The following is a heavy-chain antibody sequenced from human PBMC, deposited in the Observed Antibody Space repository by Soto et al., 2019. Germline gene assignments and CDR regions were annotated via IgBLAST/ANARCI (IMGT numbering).Heavy chain of an antibody. Sequence: GSLRLSCVTSGFTFSTYSMKWVRQAPGRGLEWVSAISGSGGSTYYADSVKGRFTISRDNSKNTLSLQMNSLRAEDSALYYCAKDRNDFWSGYYGPLGGGMDVWGQGTTVTVCS. V-gene: IGHV3-23*01. J-gene: IGHJ6*02. D-gene: IGHD3-3*01. CDR2: ISGSGGST. CDR3: AKDRNDFWSGYYGPLGGGMDV. CDR1: GFTFSTYS.